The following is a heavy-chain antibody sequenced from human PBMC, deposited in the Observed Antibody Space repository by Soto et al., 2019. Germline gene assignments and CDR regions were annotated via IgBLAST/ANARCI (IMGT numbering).Heavy chain of an antibody. J-gene: IGHJ4*02. V-gene: IGHV3-23*01. D-gene: IGHD1-26*01. CDR1: GFTFSSSA. Sequence: EVQLLESGGGLVQPGGSLRLSCAASGFTFSSSAMSWVRQAPGKGLEWVSSISGSGTSTYYADSVKGRFTISRDNSKNTLYLQMNSLRAGDTAVYYCAQVAWPAEWEVPGYWGQGTLVTVSS. CDR3: AQVAWPAEWEVPGY. CDR2: ISGSGTST.